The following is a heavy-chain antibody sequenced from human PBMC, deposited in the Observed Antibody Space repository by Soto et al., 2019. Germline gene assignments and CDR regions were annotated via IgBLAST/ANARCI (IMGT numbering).Heavy chain of an antibody. CDR1: GYTFASYG. J-gene: IGHJ4*02. D-gene: IGHD1-20*01. CDR3: ARDWPGEMNIIADY. V-gene: IGHV1-18*01. Sequence: QVQLVQSGAEVKKPGASVKVSCKASGYTFASYGISWLRQAPGQGLEWLGWVSTYSPKTVYAQKFQGRVTMTTDTSTTTANMELSSMTSNDTAVYYFARDWPGEMNIIADYWGPGTLVTVSS. CDR2: VSTYSPKT.